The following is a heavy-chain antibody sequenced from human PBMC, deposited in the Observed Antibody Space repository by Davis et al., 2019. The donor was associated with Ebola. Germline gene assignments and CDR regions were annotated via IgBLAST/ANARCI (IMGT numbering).Heavy chain of an antibody. V-gene: IGHV3-48*01. CDR3: AIPDCSGANCYSVYIKN. CDR1: GFTFSSYS. Sequence: GGSLRLSCAASGFTFSSYSMNWVRQAPGKGLEWVSYISSSSSTIYYADSVKGRFTISRDNAKNSLYLQMNSLRAEDTAVYYCAIPDCSGANCYSVYIKNWGQGTLVTVSS. D-gene: IGHD2-15*01. J-gene: IGHJ4*02. CDR2: ISSSSSTI.